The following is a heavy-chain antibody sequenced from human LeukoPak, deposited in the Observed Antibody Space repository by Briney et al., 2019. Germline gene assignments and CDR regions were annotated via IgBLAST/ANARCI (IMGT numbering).Heavy chain of an antibody. CDR1: GGTFSSYA. CDR3: ARSTRASSGYPYYFDY. V-gene: IGHV1-69*13. D-gene: IGHD3-22*01. J-gene: IGHJ4*02. CDR2: IIPIFGTA. Sequence: SVKVSCKASGGTFSSYAISWVRQAPGQGLEWMGGIIPIFGTANYAQKFQGRVTITADESTSTAYMELSSLRSEDTAVYYCARSTRASSGYPYYFDYWGQGTLVTVSS.